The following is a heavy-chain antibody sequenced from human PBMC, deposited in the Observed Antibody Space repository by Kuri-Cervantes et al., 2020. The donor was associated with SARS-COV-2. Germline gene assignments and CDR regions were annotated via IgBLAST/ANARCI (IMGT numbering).Heavy chain of an antibody. CDR3: ARYHSGSNEGYYFDY. CDR1: GGTFSSYA. D-gene: IGHD1-26*01. J-gene: IGHJ4*02. CDR2: IIPIFGTA. V-gene: IGHV1-69*05. Sequence: SVKVSCKASGGTFSSYAISWVRQAPGQGLEWMGGIIPIFGTANYAQKFQGRVTITTDESTSTSYMELSSLRSEDTAVYYCARYHSGSNEGYYFDYWGQGTLVTVSS.